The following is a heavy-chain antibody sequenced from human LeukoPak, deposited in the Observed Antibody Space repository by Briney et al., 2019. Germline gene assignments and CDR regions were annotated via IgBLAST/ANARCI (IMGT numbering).Heavy chain of an antibody. Sequence: GGSLRLSCAASGFTLSSHSMNWVRQAPGKGLEWVSYISSGSSTIYYADSVKGRFTISRDNAKNSLHLQMNSLRDEDTAVYYCARDNLTPYWYFDLWGRGTLVTVSS. J-gene: IGHJ2*01. D-gene: IGHD4-23*01. CDR1: GFTLSSHS. CDR2: ISSGSSTI. CDR3: ARDNLTPYWYFDL. V-gene: IGHV3-48*02.